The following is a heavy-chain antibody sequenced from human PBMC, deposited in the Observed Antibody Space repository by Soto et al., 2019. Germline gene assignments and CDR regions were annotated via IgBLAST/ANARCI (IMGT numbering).Heavy chain of an antibody. Sequence: SETLSLTCSVSGASIAGSSYWSWIRQPAGXGLEWIGRFSLSGTTNYSPSLRSRVTMSADVSKNQFSLRLTSVTAADTALYYCARGMTPPGAPAWYYFDSWGQGTLVTVSS. CDR3: ARGMTPPGAPAWYYFDS. V-gene: IGHV4-4*07. CDR2: FSLSGTT. D-gene: IGHD2-8*02. CDR1: GASIAGSSY. J-gene: IGHJ4*02.